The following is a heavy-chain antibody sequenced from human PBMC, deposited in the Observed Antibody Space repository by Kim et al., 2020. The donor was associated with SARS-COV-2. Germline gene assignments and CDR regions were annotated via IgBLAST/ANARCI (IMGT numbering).Heavy chain of an antibody. V-gene: IGHV4-34*01. D-gene: IGHD1-26*01. J-gene: IGHJ4*02. CDR1: GGSFSGYY. CDR2: INHSGST. CDR3: ARGRIFGLLATSFN. Sequence: SETLSLTCAVYGGSFSGYYWSWIRQPPGKGLEWIGEINHSGSTNYNPSLKSRVTISVDTSKNQFSLKLSSVTAADTAVYYCARGRIFGLLATSFNWGQGTLVTVST.